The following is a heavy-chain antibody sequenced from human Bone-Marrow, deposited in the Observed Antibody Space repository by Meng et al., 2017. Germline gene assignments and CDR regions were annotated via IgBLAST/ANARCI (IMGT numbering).Heavy chain of an antibody. V-gene: IGHV1-2*02. CDR3: VRDENISLGKLFGDY. CDR1: GYTFTSYA. D-gene: IGHD2-21*01. CDR2: INPNSGDT. J-gene: IGHJ4*02. Sequence: ASVKVSCKASGYTFTSYAMNWVRQAPGQGLEWMGWINPNSGDTLYAQKFQGRVSMTGDTSISTAYVELSSLRSDDTAVYYCVRDENISLGKLFGDYWGQGTMVTVSS.